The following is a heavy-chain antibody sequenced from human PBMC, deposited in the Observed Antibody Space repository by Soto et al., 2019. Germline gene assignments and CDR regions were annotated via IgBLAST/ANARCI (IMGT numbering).Heavy chain of an antibody. CDR2: IYYSGST. D-gene: IGHD3-10*01. V-gene: IGHV4-30-4*01. J-gene: IGHJ6*02. CDR3: ARDRISMVRGVYYYDMDV. Sequence: SETLSLTCTVSGGSISSGDYYWSRIRQPPGKGLEWIGYIYYSGSTYYNPSLKSRVTISVDTSKNQFSLKLSSVTAADTAVYYCARDRISMVRGVYYYDMDVWGQGTTVTVSS. CDR1: GGSISSGDYY.